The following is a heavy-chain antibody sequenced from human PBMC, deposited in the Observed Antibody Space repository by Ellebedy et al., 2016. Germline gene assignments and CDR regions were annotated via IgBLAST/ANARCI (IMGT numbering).Heavy chain of an antibody. CDR1: GFTFRNYG. Sequence: GGSLRLXCAASGFTFRNYGMHWVRQAPGKGLEWVAVTSDDGSNEYCADSVKGRFTISRDNSRNTLYLQMNSLRAEDTAVYYCAKSPYSYPDYYYFYYMDVWGKGTTVTVSS. D-gene: IGHD4-11*01. CDR3: AKSPYSYPDYYYFYYMDV. V-gene: IGHV3-30*18. J-gene: IGHJ6*03. CDR2: TSDDGSNE.